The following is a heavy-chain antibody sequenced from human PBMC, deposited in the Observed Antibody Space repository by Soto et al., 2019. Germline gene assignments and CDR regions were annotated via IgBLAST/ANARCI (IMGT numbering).Heavy chain of an antibody. D-gene: IGHD2-2*01. CDR1: AGTFSSCA. CDR3: VISPFDIVAVPAPLDY. J-gene: IGHJ4*02. V-gene: IGHV1-69*13. CDR2: IIAIFVTA. Sequence: SVKFTWKDSAGTFSSCAISWVRQAPGQGLEWMGGIIAIFVTANYAQKYQGRVTMTADESTSTAYMELSSLSAEDTAVYYRVISPFDIVAVPAPLDYWGQGTLVPVSS.